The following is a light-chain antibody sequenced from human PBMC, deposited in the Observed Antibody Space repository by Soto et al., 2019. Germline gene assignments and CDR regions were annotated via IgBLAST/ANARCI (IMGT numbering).Light chain of an antibody. CDR3: QSHDTSLSAYV. CDR1: SSNIGAGFD. V-gene: IGLV1-40*01. J-gene: IGLJ1*01. CDR2: RNT. Sequence: QSVLTQPPSVSGAPVQGVTISCTGSSSNIGAGFDVHWYQQFPGMAPRLLIYRNTNRPSGVPDRFFGSKSGTSASLSITGLQPEDEADYYCQSHDTSLSAYVFGSGTKVTVL.